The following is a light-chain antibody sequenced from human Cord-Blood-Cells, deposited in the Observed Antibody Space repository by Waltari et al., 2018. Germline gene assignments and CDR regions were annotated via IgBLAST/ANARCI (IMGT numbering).Light chain of an antibody. CDR3: CSYAGSSTSV. CDR2: EGS. Sequence: QSALPQPPSVSGSPGQSITISCTGTRSDVGIYNLVSWYQQHPGKAPKLMIYEGSKRPSGVSNRFSGSKSGNTASLTISGLQAEDEADYYCCSYAGSSTSVFGGGTKLTVL. J-gene: IGLJ3*02. CDR1: RSDVGIYNL. V-gene: IGLV2-23*01.